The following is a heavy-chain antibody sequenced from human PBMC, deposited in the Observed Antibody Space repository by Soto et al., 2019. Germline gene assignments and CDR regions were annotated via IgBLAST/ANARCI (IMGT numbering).Heavy chain of an antibody. D-gene: IGHD3-10*01. V-gene: IGHV4-59*01. CDR1: GGSISGYY. CDR3: ARESYYGSGATVVAY. J-gene: IGHJ4*02. Sequence: QVQLQESGPGLVRPSETLSLTYTVSGGSISGYYWSWIRQPPGKGLEWIGNIYYSGTTSHNPSLNTRVTMSVDTSNNQFSLKVNSVTAADTAVYYCARESYYGSGATVVAYWGQGTLVTVSS. CDR2: IYYSGTT.